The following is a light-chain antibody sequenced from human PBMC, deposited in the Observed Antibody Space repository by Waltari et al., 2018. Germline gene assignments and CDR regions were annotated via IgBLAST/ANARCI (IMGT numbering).Light chain of an antibody. CDR1: QGISNY. CDR2: DAN. Sequence: EVVLTQSPATLSLSPGETATLSCRASQGISNYLAWYQNKPGQAPRLLIYDANNRATGIPARFGGSGSGTDFTLTISSLDPEDFAVYFCQQRSNWPMTFGGGTKVEIK. V-gene: IGKV3-11*01. CDR3: QQRSNWPMT. J-gene: IGKJ4*01.